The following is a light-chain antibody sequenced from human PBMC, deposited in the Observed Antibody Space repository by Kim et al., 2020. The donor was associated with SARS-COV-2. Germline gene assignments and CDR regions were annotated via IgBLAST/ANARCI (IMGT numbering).Light chain of an antibody. CDR3: GSFRRSTDSYL. J-gene: IGLJ1*01. Sequence: QSVLTQPASVSGSPGQSITLSCTGTNSDVGDDNFVSWYQEHPGKAPKLIIFGVTNRPSGVSNRFSASKSGNTASLTISGLQAEDEADYYCGSFRRSTDSYLFGTGTKVTVL. CDR1: NSDVGDDNF. V-gene: IGLV2-14*03. CDR2: GVT.